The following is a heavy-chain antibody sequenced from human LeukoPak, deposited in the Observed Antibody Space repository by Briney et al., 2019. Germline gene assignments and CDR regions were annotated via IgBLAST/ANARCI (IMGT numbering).Heavy chain of an antibody. CDR3: ASQLVFRSPFDY. V-gene: IGHV3-48*02. CDR1: GFTFSSYS. CDR2: ISSSSDTI. J-gene: IGHJ4*02. Sequence: GGFLRLSCAASGFTFSSYSMNWVRQAPGRGLEWVSYISSSSDTIYYADSVKGRFSISRDNAKNSLYLQMNSLRDEDTAVYYCASQLVFRSPFDYWGQGTLVTVSS.